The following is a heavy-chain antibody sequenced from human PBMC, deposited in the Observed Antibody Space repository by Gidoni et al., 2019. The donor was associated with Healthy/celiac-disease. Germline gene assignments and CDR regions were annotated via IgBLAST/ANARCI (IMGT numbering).Heavy chain of an antibody. V-gene: IGHV3-48*03. CDR2: ISSSGSTI. J-gene: IGHJ6*02. Sequence: EVQLVESGGGLVQPGGSLRLSCSSSGFTFSSYEMNWVRQAPGKGLEWVSYISSSGSTIYYADSVKGRFTSSRDNAKNSLYRQMNSLRAEDTAVYYCARDSYYYGMDVWGQGTTVTVSS. CDR3: ARDSYYYGMDV. CDR1: GFTFSSYE.